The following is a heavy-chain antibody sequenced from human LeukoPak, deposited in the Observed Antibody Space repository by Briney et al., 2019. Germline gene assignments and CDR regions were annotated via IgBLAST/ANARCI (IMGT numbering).Heavy chain of an antibody. CDR2: IYSGGST. J-gene: IGHJ4*02. CDR3: ARDSSGWYYFDY. V-gene: IGHV3-66*01. CDR1: GFTVSSNY. D-gene: IGHD6-19*01. Sequence: GGSLRLSCAASGFTVSSNYMSWVRQAPGKGLEWVSVIYSGGSTYYADSVKGRFTISRDNSKNTLYLQMNSLRAEDTAVYYCARDSSGWYYFDYWGQGTLVTVSS.